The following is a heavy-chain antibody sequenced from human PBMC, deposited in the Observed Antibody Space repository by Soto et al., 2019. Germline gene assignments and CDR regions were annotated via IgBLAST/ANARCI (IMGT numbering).Heavy chain of an antibody. CDR1: GFTFSNSW. V-gene: IGHV3-74*01. CDR3: VKVLARGVGVPRFYFDS. D-gene: IGHD2-2*01. Sequence: GGSLRLSCAASGFTFSNSWMHWVRQVSGKGLEWVSRINADGTSTSYADSVKGRFTISRDNAKNTLYLHVNSLRAEDTAVYYCVKVLARGVGVPRFYFDSWGQGALVTVPQ. CDR2: INADGTST. J-gene: IGHJ4*02.